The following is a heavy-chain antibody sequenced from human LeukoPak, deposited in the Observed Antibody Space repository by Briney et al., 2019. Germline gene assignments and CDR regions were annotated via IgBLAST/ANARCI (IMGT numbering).Heavy chain of an antibody. V-gene: IGHV1-69*13. Sequence: SVKVSFKASGGTFSSYAISWVRQAPGQGLEWMGGIIPIFGTANYAQKFQGRVTITADESTSTAYMELSSLRSEDTAVYYCASRPAEYPNIVVVPAAPYWYFDLWGRGTLVTVSS. CDR3: ASRPAEYPNIVVVPAAPYWYFDL. D-gene: IGHD2-2*01. J-gene: IGHJ2*01. CDR1: GGTFSSYA. CDR2: IIPIFGTA.